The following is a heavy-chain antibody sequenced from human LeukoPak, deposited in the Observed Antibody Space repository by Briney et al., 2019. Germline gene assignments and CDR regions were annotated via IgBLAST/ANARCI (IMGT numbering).Heavy chain of an antibody. J-gene: IGHJ4*02. CDR1: GYTFTDYA. D-gene: IGHD3-9*01. Sequence: ASVKLSCKASGYTFTDYAIHWVRQAPGQGLEWVGRIDPHSGGTNYAQKFQGRVTLTRDASIGTAYMELSRLRSDDTAFYYCTRDLTISGPIGYWGQETLVTVSS. CDR2: IDPHSGGT. CDR3: TRDLTISGPIGY. V-gene: IGHV1-2*06.